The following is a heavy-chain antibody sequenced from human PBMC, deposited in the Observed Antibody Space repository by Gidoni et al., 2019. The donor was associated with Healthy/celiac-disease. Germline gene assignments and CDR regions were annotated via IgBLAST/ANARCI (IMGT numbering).Heavy chain of an antibody. V-gene: IGHV4-30-2*01. CDR2: INHSGST. J-gene: IGHJ4*02. CDR1: GGSISSGGYS. CDR3: ARGPRLDYGDSPLDY. Sequence: QLQLQESGSGLVKPSQTLSLTCAVSGGSISSGGYSWSWFRQPPGKGLEWIGYINHSGSTYYNPSLKSRVTISVDRSKNQFSLKLSSVTAADTAVYYCARGPRLDYGDSPLDYWGQGTLVTVSS. D-gene: IGHD4-17*01.